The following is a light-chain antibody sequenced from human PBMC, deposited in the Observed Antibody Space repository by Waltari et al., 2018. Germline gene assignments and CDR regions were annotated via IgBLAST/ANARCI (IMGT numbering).Light chain of an antibody. V-gene: IGKV3-20*01. CDR1: QRVGRS. J-gene: IGKJ1*01. Sequence: EIVLTQSPATLSLPPAERATLACRASQRVGRSLAWYQQKPGQAPRLLIYDTSRRATGIPDRFSGSGSGTDFSLTISRLEPEDFAVYYCQHYLRLPATFGQGTKVEI. CDR2: DTS. CDR3: QHYLRLPAT.